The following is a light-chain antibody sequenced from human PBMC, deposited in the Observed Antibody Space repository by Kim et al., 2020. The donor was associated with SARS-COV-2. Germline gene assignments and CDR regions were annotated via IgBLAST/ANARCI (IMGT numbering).Light chain of an antibody. CDR2: GAS. V-gene: IGKV3-15*01. J-gene: IGKJ2*03. CDR1: QSLSTN. Sequence: ERALTQSPATLSVSPGERATLSCRASQSLSTNLAWYQEKPGQAPRLLIYGASTRATGIPARFSGSGSGTEFTLTISSLQSEDFAVYYCQQYNDWPLYSCGQGTKLEI. CDR3: QQYNDWPLYS.